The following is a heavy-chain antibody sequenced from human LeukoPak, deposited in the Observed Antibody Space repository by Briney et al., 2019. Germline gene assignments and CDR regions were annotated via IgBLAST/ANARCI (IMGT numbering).Heavy chain of an antibody. J-gene: IGHJ4*02. CDR1: GSTFSSYA. V-gene: IGHV3-30-3*01. CDR2: ISYDGSNK. D-gene: IGHD6-13*01. Sequence: GGSLRLSCAASGSTFSSYAMHWVRQAPGKGLEWVAVISYDGSNKYYADSVKGRFTISRDNSKNTLYLQMNSLRAEDTAVYYCARERSQQLVTAFDYWGQGTLVTVSS. CDR3: ARERSQQLVTAFDY.